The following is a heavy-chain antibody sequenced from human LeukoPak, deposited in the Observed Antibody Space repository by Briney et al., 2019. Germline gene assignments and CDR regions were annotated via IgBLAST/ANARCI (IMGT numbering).Heavy chain of an antibody. J-gene: IGHJ4*02. CDR1: GYTFTGYY. CDR3: ARDYDYGDYGSDY. CDR2: INPNSGGT. Sequence: VSVKVSCKASGYTFTGYYMHWVRQAPGQGLEWMGWINPNSGGTNYAQKFQGRVTMTRDTSISTAYMELSRLRSDDTAVYYCARDYDYGDYGSDYWGQETLVTVSS. D-gene: IGHD4-17*01. V-gene: IGHV1-2*02.